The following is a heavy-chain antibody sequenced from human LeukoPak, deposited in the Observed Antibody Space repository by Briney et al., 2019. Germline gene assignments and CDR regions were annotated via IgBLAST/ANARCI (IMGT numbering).Heavy chain of an antibody. CDR2: IYHSGST. D-gene: IGHD3-10*01. J-gene: IGHJ4*02. V-gene: IGHV4-4*02. CDR1: GGSISSSNW. CDR3: ARVKTYYYGSGSYYNISRYFDY. Sequence: SETLSLTCAVSGGSISSSNWWSWVRQPPGKGLEWIGEIYHSGSTNYNPSLKSRVTISVDKSKNQFSLKLSSVTAADTAVYYCARVKTYYYGSGSYYNISRYFDYWGQGTLVTVSS.